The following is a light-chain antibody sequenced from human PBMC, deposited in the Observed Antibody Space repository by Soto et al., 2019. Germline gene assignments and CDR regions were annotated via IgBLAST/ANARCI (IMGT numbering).Light chain of an antibody. CDR1: QSVSSS. V-gene: IGKV3-15*01. Sequence: ELVMTQSPVTLSVSPGERATLSCRASQSVSSSLAWYQQKPGQAPRLLVYGASTRDTGIPARFSGSGSGTEFTLTISILKSEDFAVYYCQQYNNLPRTFGQGTKVDIK. CDR3: QQYNNLPRT. CDR2: GAS. J-gene: IGKJ1*01.